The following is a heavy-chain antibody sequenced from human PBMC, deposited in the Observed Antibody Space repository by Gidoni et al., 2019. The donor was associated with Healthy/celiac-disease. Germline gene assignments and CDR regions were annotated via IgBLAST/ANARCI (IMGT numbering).Heavy chain of an antibody. J-gene: IGHJ4*02. CDR3: AKDTPSDYYDSSALDY. V-gene: IGHV3-30*18. Sequence: QVQLVESGGGVVQPGRSLRLSCAASGFTFSSYGMHWVRQAPGKGLEGVAVISYDGSNKYYADSVKGRFTISRDNSKNTLYLQMNSLRAEDTAVYYCAKDTPSDYYDSSALDYWGQGTLVTVSS. CDR2: ISYDGSNK. D-gene: IGHD3-22*01. CDR1: GFTFSSYG.